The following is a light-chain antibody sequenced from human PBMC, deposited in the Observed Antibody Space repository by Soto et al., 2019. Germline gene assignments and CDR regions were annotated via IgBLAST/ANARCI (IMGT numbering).Light chain of an antibody. Sequence: DIQMTQSPSSLSASVGDRVTITCQASQDISNYLNWYQQKPGKAPKLLIYDASNLETGVPSRFSGSGSGTDFTFTISSLQPEDIATYYCQRYDNLPITFGQGTKVDIK. CDR1: QDISNY. CDR2: DAS. V-gene: IGKV1-33*01. CDR3: QRYDNLPIT. J-gene: IGKJ1*01.